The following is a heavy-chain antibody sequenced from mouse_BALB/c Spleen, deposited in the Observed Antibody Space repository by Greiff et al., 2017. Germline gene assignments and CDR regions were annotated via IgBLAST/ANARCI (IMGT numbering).Heavy chain of an antibody. V-gene: IGHV1S81*02. CDR1: GYTFTSYW. CDR3: ARNGNYGDYFDY. Sequence: VQLQQSGAELVKPGASVKLSCKASGYTFTSYWMHWVKQRPGQGLEWIGEINPSNGRTNYNEKFKSKATLTVDKSSSTAYMQLSSLTSEDSAVYYCARNGNYGDYFDYWGQGTTLTVSS. D-gene: IGHD2-1*01. CDR2: INPSNGRT. J-gene: IGHJ2*01.